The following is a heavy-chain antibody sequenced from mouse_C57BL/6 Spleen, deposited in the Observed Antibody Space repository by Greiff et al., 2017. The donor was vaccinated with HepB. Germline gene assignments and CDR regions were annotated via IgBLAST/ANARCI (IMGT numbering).Heavy chain of an antibody. D-gene: IGHD2-1*01. V-gene: IGHV1-43*01. CDR3: ARSYGNFFYAMDY. J-gene: IGHJ4*01. Sequence: EVQLQQSGPELVKPGASVKISCKASGYSFTGYYMHWVKQSSEKSLEWIGEINPSTGGTSYNQKFKGKATLTVDKSSSTAYTQRKSLTSEDSAVYYCARSYGNFFYAMDYWGQGTSVTVSS. CDR1: GYSFTGYY. CDR2: INPSTGGT.